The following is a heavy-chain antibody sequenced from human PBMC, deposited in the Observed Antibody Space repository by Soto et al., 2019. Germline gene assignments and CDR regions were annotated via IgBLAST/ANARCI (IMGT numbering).Heavy chain of an antibody. CDR2: IKQDGTEK. Sequence: GGSLRLSCAASGFTFSSYAMHWVRQAPGRGLEWVANIKQDGTEKHYLDSVKGRFTISRDNAKNSLYLQMNSLRAEDTAVYYCARDDFPYYDDSSGYHFDDWGQGSLVTGSS. D-gene: IGHD3-22*01. CDR1: GFTFSSYA. V-gene: IGHV3-7*01. J-gene: IGHJ4*02. CDR3: ARDDFPYYDDSSGYHFDD.